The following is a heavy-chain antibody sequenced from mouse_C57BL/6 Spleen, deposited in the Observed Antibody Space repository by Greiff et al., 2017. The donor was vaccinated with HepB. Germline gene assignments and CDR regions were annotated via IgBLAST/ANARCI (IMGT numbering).Heavy chain of an antibody. J-gene: IGHJ4*01. CDR2: ISSGSSTI. Sequence: EVKLVESGGGLVKPGGSLKLSCAASGFTFSDYGMHWVRQAPEKGLEWVAYISSGSSTIYYADTVKGRFTISRDNAKNTLFLQMTSLRSEDTAMYYCARPGCYYAMDYWGQGTSVTVSS. CDR3: ARPGCYYAMDY. V-gene: IGHV5-17*01. CDR1: GFTFSDYG.